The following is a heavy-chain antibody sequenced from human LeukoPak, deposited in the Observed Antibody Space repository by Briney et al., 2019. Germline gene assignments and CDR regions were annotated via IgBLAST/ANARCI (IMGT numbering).Heavy chain of an antibody. CDR2: INHSGST. CDR1: GGSFSGYY. Sequence: SETLSLTCAVYGGSFSGYYWSWIRQPPGKGLEWIGEINHSGSTNYNPSLKSRVTISVDTSKNQFSLKLSSVTAADTAVYYCARVGGFNGRYYYNYYMDVWGKGTMVTVS. D-gene: IGHD3-16*01. V-gene: IGHV4-34*01. J-gene: IGHJ6*03. CDR3: ARVGGFNGRYYYNYYMDV.